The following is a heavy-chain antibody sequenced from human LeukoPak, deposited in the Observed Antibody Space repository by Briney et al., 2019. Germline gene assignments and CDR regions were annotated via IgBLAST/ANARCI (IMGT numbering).Heavy chain of an antibody. Sequence: ASVKVSCKASGYTFTSYAMSWVRQAPGQGLEWMGWINTNTGNPTYAQGFTGRFVFSLDTSVSTACLQISSLKAEDTAVYYCARGGYSYGNYYYYYMDVWGKGTTVTVSS. J-gene: IGHJ6*03. CDR2: INTNTGNP. D-gene: IGHD5-18*01. CDR3: ARGGYSYGNYYYYYMDV. V-gene: IGHV7-4-1*02. CDR1: GYTFTSYA.